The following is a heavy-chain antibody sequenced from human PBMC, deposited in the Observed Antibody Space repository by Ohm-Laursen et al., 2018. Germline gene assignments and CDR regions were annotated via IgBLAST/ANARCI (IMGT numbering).Heavy chain of an antibody. V-gene: IGHV3-7*01. D-gene: IGHD5-18*01. CDR3: ASAYSYSTPHYLDY. J-gene: IGHJ4*02. Sequence: SLRLSCTASGFTFSSYWMSWVRQAPGKGLEWVANIKQDGGQQYYVDSVKGRFTISRDKAKNSLYLQMNSLRAEDTAVYYCASAYSYSTPHYLDYWGQGTLVTVSS. CDR2: IKQDGGQQ. CDR1: GFTFSSYW.